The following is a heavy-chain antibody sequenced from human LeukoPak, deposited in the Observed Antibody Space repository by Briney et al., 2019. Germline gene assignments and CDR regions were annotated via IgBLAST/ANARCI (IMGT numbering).Heavy chain of an antibody. CDR2: GDYSGGT. CDR1: GGSISSGGYY. D-gene: IGHD6-13*01. V-gene: IGHV4-30-2*03. CDR3: ARQVGGYSSSWYPIDY. Sequence: SQTLSLTCTVSGGSISSGGYYWSWIRQPPGKGPEWIASGDYSGGTYYNPSLESRVAISVDTSKNQFSLKLSSVTAADTAVYYCARQVGGYSSSWYPIDYWGQGTLVTVSS. J-gene: IGHJ4*02.